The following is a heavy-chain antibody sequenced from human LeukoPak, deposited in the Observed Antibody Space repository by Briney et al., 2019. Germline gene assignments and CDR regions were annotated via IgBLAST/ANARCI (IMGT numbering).Heavy chain of an antibody. D-gene: IGHD4-17*01. CDR2: ISSNGGST. J-gene: IGHJ4*02. V-gene: IGHV3-64D*06. CDR1: GFTFSSYA. CDR3: VKGLNGDYRVY. Sequence: GGSLRLSCSASGFTFSSYAMHWVRQAPGKGPEYVSAISSNGGSTYYADSVKGRFTISRDNSKNTLYLQMSSLRAEDTAVYYCVKGLNGDYRVYWGQGTLVTVSS.